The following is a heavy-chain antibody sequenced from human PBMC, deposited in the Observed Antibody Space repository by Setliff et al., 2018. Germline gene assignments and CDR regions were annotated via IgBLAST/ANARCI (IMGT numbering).Heavy chain of an antibody. Sequence: GSLRLSCAASGFPFSSYAMTWVRQAPGKGLEWVSGISGYGSRTYYADSVNGRFTISRDNAKNSLYLQMNSLRAEDTAVYYCARDHGELGQERRTHFFRHWGQGTLVTVSS. CDR3: ARDHGELGQERRTHFFRH. CDR2: ISGYGSRT. D-gene: IGHD1-26*01. J-gene: IGHJ1*01. V-gene: IGHV3-23*01. CDR1: GFPFSSYA.